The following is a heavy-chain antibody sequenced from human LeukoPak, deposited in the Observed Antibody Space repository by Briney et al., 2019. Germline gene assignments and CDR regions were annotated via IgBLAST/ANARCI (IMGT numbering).Heavy chain of an antibody. CDR3: ATSDSYYYDSSGYFLNY. V-gene: IGHV3-66*01. D-gene: IGHD3-22*01. CDR1: GFTVSSNY. Sequence: GGFLRLSCAASGFTVSSNYMSWVRQAPGKGLEWVSVIYSGGSTYYADSVKGRFTISRDNSKNTLYLQMNSLRAEDTAVYYCATSDSYYYDSSGYFLNYWGQGTLVTVSS. CDR2: IYSGGST. J-gene: IGHJ4*02.